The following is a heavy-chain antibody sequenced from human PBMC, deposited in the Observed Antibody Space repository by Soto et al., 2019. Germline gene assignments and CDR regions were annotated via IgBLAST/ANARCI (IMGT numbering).Heavy chain of an antibody. CDR1: GFSLTTLGMS. CDR2: INWEDDK. D-gene: IGHD3-10*01. CDR3: VRGEVPSTMVMFFDY. J-gene: IGHJ4*02. Sequence: SGPTLVNPAQTLTLTCSFSGFSLTTLGMSVSWVRQPPGKTLEWLAIINWEDDKYYRPSLETRLTISKDTSTNRVLLTMTKLDPADTATYYCVRGEVPSTMVMFFDYWGQGALVTVSS. V-gene: IGHV2-70*20.